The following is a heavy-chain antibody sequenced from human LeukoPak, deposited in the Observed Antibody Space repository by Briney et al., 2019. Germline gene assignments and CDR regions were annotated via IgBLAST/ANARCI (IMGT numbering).Heavy chain of an antibody. V-gene: IGHV4-39*01. CDR1: GGSISSSSYY. Sequence: SETLSLTCTVSGGSISSSSYYWGWIRQPPGKGLEWIGSIYYSGSTYYNPSLKSRVTISVDTSKNQFSLKLSSVTAADTAVYYCARRNYGDYADAFDIWGQGTMVTVSS. CDR3: ARRNYGDYADAFDI. J-gene: IGHJ3*02. D-gene: IGHD4-17*01. CDR2: IYYSGST.